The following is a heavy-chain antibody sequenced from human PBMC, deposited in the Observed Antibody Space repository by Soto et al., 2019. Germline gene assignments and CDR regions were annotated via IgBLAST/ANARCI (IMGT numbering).Heavy chain of an antibody. CDR1: GGTFSSYA. J-gene: IGHJ4*02. D-gene: IGHD3-22*01. CDR2: IIPIFGTA. V-gene: IGHV1-69*13. Sequence: ASVKVSCKASGGTFSSYAISWVRQAPGQGLEWMGGIIPIFGTANYAQKFQGRVTITADESTSTAYMELSSLRSEDTAVYYCARGSPPPGYYDSSGYYPYWGQGTLVTVSS. CDR3: ARGSPPPGYYDSSGYYPY.